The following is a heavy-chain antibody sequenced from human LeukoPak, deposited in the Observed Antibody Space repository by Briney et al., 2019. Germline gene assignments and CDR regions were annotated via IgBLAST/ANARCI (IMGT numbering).Heavy chain of an antibody. CDR2: ISYDGSNK. Sequence: GGSLRLSCAASGFTFSSYAMHWVRQAPGKGLEWVAVISYDGSNKYYADSVKGRFTISRDNSKNTLYLQMNSLRAEDTAVYYCARDLPEDAFDIWGQGTMVTVSS. V-gene: IGHV3-30-3*01. CDR1: GFTFSSYA. J-gene: IGHJ3*02. CDR3: ARDLPEDAFDI.